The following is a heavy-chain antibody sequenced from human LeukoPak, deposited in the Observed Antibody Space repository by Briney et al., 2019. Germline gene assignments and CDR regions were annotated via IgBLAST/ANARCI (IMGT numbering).Heavy chain of an antibody. Sequence: PGRSLRLSCAASGFTFSRYGMHWVRQAPGKGLEWVAVISYGGSNKNYADSVKGRFTISRDNSKNTLYLQMNSLRPEDAAVYYCAKERATETRRLDYWGQGTLVTLSS. CDR1: GFTFSRYG. J-gene: IGHJ4*02. V-gene: IGHV3-30*18. CDR3: AKERATETRRLDY. CDR2: ISYGGSNK.